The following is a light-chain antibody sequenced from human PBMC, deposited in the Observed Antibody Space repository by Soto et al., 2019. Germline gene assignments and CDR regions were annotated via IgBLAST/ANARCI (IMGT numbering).Light chain of an antibody. CDR1: QSISSW. CDR2: DAS. Sequence: DIQMTQSPSTLSASVGDRVTITCRASQSISSWVAWYQQKPGKAPKLLTYDASSLESGVPSRFSGSGSGTDFSLTISSLQPDDFATYYCQQYHSYYPWTFGQGTKVDIK. CDR3: QQYHSYYPWT. V-gene: IGKV1-5*01. J-gene: IGKJ1*01.